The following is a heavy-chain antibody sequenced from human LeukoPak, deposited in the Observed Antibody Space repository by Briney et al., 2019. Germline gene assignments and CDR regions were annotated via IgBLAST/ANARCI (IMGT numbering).Heavy chain of an antibody. J-gene: IGHJ4*02. CDR1: GYSISSGYY. CDR3: ARMLGYNYFDY. D-gene: IGHD5-24*01. V-gene: IGHV4-38-2*01. CDR2: IYHSGST. Sequence: PSETLSLTCAVSGYSISSGYYWGWIRQPPRKGLEWIGSIYHSGSTYYNPSLKSRVTISVDTSKNQFSLKLSSVTAADTAVYYCARMLGYNYFDYWGQGTLVTVSS.